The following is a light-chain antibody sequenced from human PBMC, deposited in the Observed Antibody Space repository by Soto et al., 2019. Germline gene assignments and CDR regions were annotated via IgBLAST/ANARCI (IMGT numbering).Light chain of an antibody. V-gene: IGKV3-20*01. CDR1: QSVSSR. J-gene: IGKJ1*01. CDR3: QQYGGSRT. CDR2: GAS. Sequence: EIVLTQSPGTLSLSPVERATLSCRASQSVSSRLAWYQQRPGQAPRLLISGASSRATGIPDRFSGSGSGTDFTLTISRLEPEDFAVYYCQQYGGSRTFGQGTKVDIK.